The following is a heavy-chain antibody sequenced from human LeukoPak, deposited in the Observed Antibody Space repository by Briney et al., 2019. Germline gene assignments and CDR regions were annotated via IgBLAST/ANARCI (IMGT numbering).Heavy chain of an antibody. CDR3: ARLSIAAAGTYYYYYYYMDV. Sequence: KSGGSLRLSCAASGFTFSSYWMSWVRQAPGKGLEWVANIKQDGSEKYYVDSVKGRFTISRDNAKNSLYLQMNSLRAEDTAVYYRARLSIAAAGTYYYYYYYMDVWGKGTTVTVSS. D-gene: IGHD6-13*01. CDR2: IKQDGSEK. V-gene: IGHV3-7*01. J-gene: IGHJ6*03. CDR1: GFTFSSYW.